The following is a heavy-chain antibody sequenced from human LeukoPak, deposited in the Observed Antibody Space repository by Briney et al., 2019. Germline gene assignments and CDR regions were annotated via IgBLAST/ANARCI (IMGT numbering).Heavy chain of an antibody. CDR2: ISGSAYTI. J-gene: IGHJ4*02. CDR1: GFTFSSYE. CDR3: ARDARTDNSGYQGFDY. V-gene: IGHV3-48*03. D-gene: IGHD5-12*01. Sequence: PGGSLRLSCAASGFTFSSYEMNWVRQAPGKGLGWVSYISGSAYTIYYADSVKGRFTISRDNAKNSLYLQMNSLRAEDTAVYYCARDARTDNSGYQGFDYWGQGTLVTVSS.